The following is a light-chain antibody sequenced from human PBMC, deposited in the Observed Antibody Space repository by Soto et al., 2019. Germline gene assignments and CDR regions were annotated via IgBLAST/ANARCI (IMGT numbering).Light chain of an antibody. CDR3: QQFSSYPLT. CDR1: QNVRSN. CDR2: DAS. Sequence: EIVMTQSPATLSVSPGERATLSCRASQNVRSNLAWYQQKPGQAPRLLIYDASNRATGIPARFSGSGSGTDFTLTISRLEPEDFAVYYCQQFSSYPLTFGGGTKVDIK. J-gene: IGKJ4*01. V-gene: IGKV3D-15*01.